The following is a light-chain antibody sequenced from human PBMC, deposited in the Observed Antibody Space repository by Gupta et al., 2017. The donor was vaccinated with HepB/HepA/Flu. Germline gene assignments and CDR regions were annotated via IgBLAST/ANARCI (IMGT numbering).Light chain of an antibody. CDR3: QQDSSTPLT. CDR1: QSVLYTSNNKNY. CDR2: WAS. J-gene: IGKJ4*01. V-gene: IGKV4-1*01. Sequence: IVTAQPRDPLAVSLGERATINCKSSQSVLYTSNNKNYLAWYQQKPGQPPKLLIYWASSRQSRVPDRFSGNGSGTXFTLAIXSLQAEDVAIYYCQQDSSTPLTFGXGTKVEIK.